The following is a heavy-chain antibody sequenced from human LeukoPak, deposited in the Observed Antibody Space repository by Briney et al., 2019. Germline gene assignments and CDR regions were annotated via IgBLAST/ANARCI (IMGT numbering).Heavy chain of an antibody. J-gene: IGHJ4*02. CDR1: GFTFGDYA. Sequence: GGSLRFSCTASGFTFGDYAMTWVRQAPGRGLEWVGFIRSEVYGGTPEYAASVKGRFTISRDDSKGIAYLQMNSLKTEDTAVYYCTRDQTPYYWGQGTLVTVSS. V-gene: IGHV3-49*04. CDR2: IRSEVYGGTP. CDR3: TRDQTPYY.